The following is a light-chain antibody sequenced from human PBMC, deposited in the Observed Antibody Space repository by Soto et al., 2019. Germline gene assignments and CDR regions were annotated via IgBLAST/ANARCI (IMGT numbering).Light chain of an antibody. Sequence: EIVMTQSPASLSVSPGERVTLSCRAGQGVTTNFAWYQQKSGQSPRLLVYDVSNRATGIPARFSGSGSGTDFTLTISSLEPEDSAVYYCQQRHMWPITFGQGTRLEIK. CDR3: QQRHMWPIT. CDR1: QGVTTN. J-gene: IGKJ5*01. CDR2: DVS. V-gene: IGKV3D-11*01.